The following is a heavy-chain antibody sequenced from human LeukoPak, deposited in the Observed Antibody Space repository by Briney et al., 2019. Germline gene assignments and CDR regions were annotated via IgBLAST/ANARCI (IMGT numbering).Heavy chain of an antibody. V-gene: IGHV3-30*02. D-gene: IGHD1-26*01. CDR2: IRYDGSNK. CDR3: AKDQEWELRGVFDY. Sequence: PGGSLRLSCAASGFTFSSYGMHWVRQAPGKGLEWVAFIRYDGSNKYYADSVKGRFTISRDNSKNTLFLQMNSLRAEDTAVYYCAKDQEWELRGVFDYWGQGTLVTVSS. J-gene: IGHJ4*02. CDR1: GFTFSSYG.